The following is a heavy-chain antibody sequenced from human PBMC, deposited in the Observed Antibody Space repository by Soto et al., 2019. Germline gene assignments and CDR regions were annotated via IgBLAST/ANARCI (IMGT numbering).Heavy chain of an antibody. CDR1: GGSFSGYY. D-gene: IGHD2-2*01. Sequence: SETLSLTCAVYGGSFSGYYWSWIRQPPGKGLEWIGEINHSGSTNYNPSLKSRVTISVDTSKNQFSLKLSSVTAADMAVYYCARARGQLLKGNYYYYGMDVWGQGTTVTVSS. CDR3: ARARGQLLKGNYYYYGMDV. J-gene: IGHJ6*02. CDR2: INHSGST. V-gene: IGHV4-34*01.